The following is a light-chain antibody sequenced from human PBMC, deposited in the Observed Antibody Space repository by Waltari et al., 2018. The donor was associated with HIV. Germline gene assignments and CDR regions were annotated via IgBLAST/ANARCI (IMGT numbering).Light chain of an antibody. Sequence: SYELTQPPSVSVSPGPTARATCFGVALPKPCVYWYQQKPGQAPVLQIYKDTERPSGIPERFSGSSSGKTVTLTISGVQAEDEADYYCHSSASSAAYVFGTGTKVTVL. CDR3: HSSASSAAYV. V-gene: IGLV3-25*03. J-gene: IGLJ1*01. CDR2: KDT. CDR1: ALPKPC.